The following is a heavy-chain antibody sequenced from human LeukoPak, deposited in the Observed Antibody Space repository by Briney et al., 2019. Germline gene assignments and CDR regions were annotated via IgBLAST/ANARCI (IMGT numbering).Heavy chain of an antibody. CDR2: INPSGGST. CDR1: GYTFTSYY. J-gene: IGHJ3*02. V-gene: IGHV1-46*01. D-gene: IGHD3-22*01. CDR3: ARDENYYYYDSSGSHAFDI. Sequence: GASVKVSCKASGYTFTSYYMHWVRQAPGQGLEWMGIINPSGGSTSYAQKFQGRVTMTRDMSTSTVYMELSSLRSDDTAVYYCARDENYYYYDSSGSHAFDIWGQGTMVTISS.